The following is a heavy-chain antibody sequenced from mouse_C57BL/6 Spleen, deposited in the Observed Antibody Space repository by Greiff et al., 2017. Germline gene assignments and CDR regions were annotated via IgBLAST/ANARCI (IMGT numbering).Heavy chain of an antibody. J-gene: IGHJ1*03. D-gene: IGHD4-1*01. CDR1: GYTFTEYT. V-gene: IGHV1-62-2*01. CDR3: ARHEAGTRWDGWYFDV. CDR2: FYPGSGSI. Sequence: QVQLQQSGAELVKPGASVKLSCKASGYTFTEYTIHWVKQRSGQGLEWIGWFYPGSGSIKYNEKFKDKATLTADKSSSTVYMELSRLTSEDSAVXFCARHEAGTRWDGWYFDVWGTGTTVTVSS.